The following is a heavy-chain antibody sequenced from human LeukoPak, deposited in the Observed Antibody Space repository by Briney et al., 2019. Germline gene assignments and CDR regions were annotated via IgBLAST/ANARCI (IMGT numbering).Heavy chain of an antibody. CDR3: AKDPVGATGPYYFDY. J-gene: IGHJ4*02. D-gene: IGHD1-26*01. CDR2: ISGSGGST. CDR1: GFTFSSYA. V-gene: IGHV3-23*01. Sequence: PGGSLRLSCAASGFTFSSYAMSWVRQAPGKGLEWVSAISGSGGSTYYADSVKGRFTISRDNSKNTLYLQMNSLRAEDTAVYYCAKDPVGATGPYYFDYWGQGTLVTVSS.